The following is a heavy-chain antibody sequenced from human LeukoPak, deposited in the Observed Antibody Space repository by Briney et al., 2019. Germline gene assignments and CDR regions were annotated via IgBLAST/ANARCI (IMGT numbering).Heavy chain of an antibody. Sequence: GGTLRLSCAASGFTFSNSGMSWVRQAPGKGLEWVSAISTDAGETHYADSVKGRFTISRDNSKNTVSLQMSSLRAEDTAVYYCAKGRKGLLFIRGVDFDYWGQGTLVTVSS. CDR3: AKGRKGLLFIRGVDFDY. CDR1: GFTFSNSG. V-gene: IGHV3-23*01. J-gene: IGHJ4*02. CDR2: ISTDAGET. D-gene: IGHD3-10*01.